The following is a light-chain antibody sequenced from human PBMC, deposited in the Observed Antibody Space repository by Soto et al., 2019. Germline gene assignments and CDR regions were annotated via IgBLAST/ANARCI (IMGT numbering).Light chain of an antibody. V-gene: IGKV1-39*01. Sequence: DIQMTQSPSSLSASLGDRGTVTCRASQSISTYLNWFQQRPGKAPKLLIYGAYTLQDGVPSRFSGSGSETEFTLTISSLQPEDFATYYCQQSFGAPRTFGQGTRVEIK. CDR1: QSISTY. CDR3: QQSFGAPRT. CDR2: GAY. J-gene: IGKJ1*01.